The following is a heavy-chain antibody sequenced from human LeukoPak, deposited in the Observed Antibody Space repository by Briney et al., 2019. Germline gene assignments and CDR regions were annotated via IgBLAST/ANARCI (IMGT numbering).Heavy chain of an antibody. CDR3: ARGLRLHPAAVVAFDI. Sequence: PSETLSLTCAVYGGSFSGYYWSWIRQPPGKGLEWIGEINHSGSTNYNPSLKSRVTISVGTSKNQFSLKLSSVTAADTAVYYCARGLRLHPAAVVAFDIWGQGTMVTVSS. CDR2: INHSGST. V-gene: IGHV4-34*01. D-gene: IGHD4-23*01. J-gene: IGHJ3*02. CDR1: GGSFSGYY.